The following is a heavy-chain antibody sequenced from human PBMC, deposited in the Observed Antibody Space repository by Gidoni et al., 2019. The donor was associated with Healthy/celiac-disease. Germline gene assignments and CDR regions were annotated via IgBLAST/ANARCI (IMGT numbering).Heavy chain of an antibody. D-gene: IGHD2-21*02. Sequence: EVQLLESGGRLVQPGGSLRLSCAASGFTFSTFAMSWVRQAPGKGLEWGSGISGTGDSTYNADSVRGRFTISRDNSKNTVFLQMNSLRAEDTAVYYCAKLRAGDCYSPCDYWGQGTLVTVSS. J-gene: IGHJ4*02. CDR3: AKLRAGDCYSPCDY. V-gene: IGHV3-23*01. CDR1: GFTFSTFA. CDR2: ISGTGDST.